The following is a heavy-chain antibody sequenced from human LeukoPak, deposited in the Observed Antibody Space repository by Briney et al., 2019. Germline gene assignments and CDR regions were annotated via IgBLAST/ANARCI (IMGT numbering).Heavy chain of an antibody. CDR3: ARDGDFYYAMDV. CDR1: GGSISSSDYF. Sequence: SQTLSLTCTVSGGSISSSDYFWTWIRQPPGKGLEWIGYIIYSGNTYYNPSLKSRVAMSLDKSKNQFSLKLRSVTAADTAIYYCARDGDFYYAMDVWGQGTTVTVSS. D-gene: IGHD3-16*01. V-gene: IGHV4-30-4*01. CDR2: IIYSGNT. J-gene: IGHJ6*02.